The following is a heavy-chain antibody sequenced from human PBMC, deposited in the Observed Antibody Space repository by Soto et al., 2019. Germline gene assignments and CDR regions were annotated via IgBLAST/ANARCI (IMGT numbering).Heavy chain of an antibody. J-gene: IGHJ6*02. D-gene: IGHD6-6*01. CDR1: GFTFSDYY. CDR2: ISSSGSTI. V-gene: IGHV3-11*01. CDR3: ARDLAARPPLGMDV. Sequence: GGSLRLSCAASGFTFSDYYMSWIRQAPGKGLEWVSYISSSGSTIYYADSVKGRFTISRGNAKNSLYLQMNSLRAEDTAVYYCARDLAARPPLGMDVWGQGTTVTVSS.